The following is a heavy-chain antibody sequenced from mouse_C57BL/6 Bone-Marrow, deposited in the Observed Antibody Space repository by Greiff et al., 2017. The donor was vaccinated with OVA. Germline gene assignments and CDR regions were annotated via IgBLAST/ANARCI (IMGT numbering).Heavy chain of an antibody. CDR3: AREGGGYFDV. J-gene: IGHJ1*03. V-gene: IGHV1-64*01. CDR1: GYTFTSYW. Sequence: QVQLQQPGAELVKPGASVKLSCKASGYTFTSYWMHWVKQRPGQGLEWIGMIHPNSGSTNYNEKFKSKATMTVDKSSSTAYMQLSSLTSEDSAVYYCAREGGGYFDVWGTGTTVTVSS. CDR2: IHPNSGST.